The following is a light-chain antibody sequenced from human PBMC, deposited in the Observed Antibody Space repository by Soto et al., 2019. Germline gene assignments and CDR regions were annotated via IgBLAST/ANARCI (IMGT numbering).Light chain of an antibody. CDR2: EVS. Sequence: QSALTQPASASGPPGQSITISCSGTSSDVGSYDHVAWYQQFPGKTPKLMIYEVSNRPSGVSSRFSGSKSGNTASLTISGLQAEDEADYYCISYTGSSTSYVFGSGTKVTV. CDR1: SSDVGSYDH. CDR3: ISYTGSSTSYV. J-gene: IGLJ1*01. V-gene: IGLV2-14*01.